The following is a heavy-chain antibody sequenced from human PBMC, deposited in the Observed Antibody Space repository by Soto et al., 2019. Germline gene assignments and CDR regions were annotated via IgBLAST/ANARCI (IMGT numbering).Heavy chain of an antibody. J-gene: IGHJ5*02. CDR1: GYTFTSYG. Sequence: QVQLVQSGAEVKKPGASVKVSCKASGYTFTSYGISWVRQAPGQGLEWMGWSSAYNGNTKYAQKLQGRVTMTTHTSTSTAYMEPRSLRSDDTAVYYCARSSRGGELEGGSVNWFDPWGQGTLVTVSS. CDR3: ARSSRGGELEGGSVNWFDP. D-gene: IGHD1-1*01. CDR2: SSAYNGNT. V-gene: IGHV1-18*01.